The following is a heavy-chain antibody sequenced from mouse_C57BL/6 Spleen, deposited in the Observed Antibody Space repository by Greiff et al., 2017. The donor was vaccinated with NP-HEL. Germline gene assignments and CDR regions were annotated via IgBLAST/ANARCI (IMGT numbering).Heavy chain of an antibody. J-gene: IGHJ1*03. CDR1: GYTFTSYW. Sequence: QVQLQQPGAELVMPGASVKLSCKASGYTFTSYWMHWVKQRPGQGLEWIGEIDPSDSYTNYNQKFKGKSTLTVDKSSSTAYMQLSSLTSEDSAVYYCARFRGDERYYYSNPTEYFDVWGTGTTVTVSS. CDR3: ARFRGDERYYYSNPTEYFDV. D-gene: IGHD2-5*01. V-gene: IGHV1-69*01. CDR2: IDPSDSYT.